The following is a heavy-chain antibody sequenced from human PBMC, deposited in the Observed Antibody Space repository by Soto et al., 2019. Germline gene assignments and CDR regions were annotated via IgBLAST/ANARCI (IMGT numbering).Heavy chain of an antibody. D-gene: IGHD4-17*01. CDR3: ARSDYGDFLNAFDT. Sequence: QVQLQESGPGLVKPSETLSLTCSVSGGSISTYYWSWIRQPPGKGLEWIGYIHYSGSTKYNPSLKSRITMSLETSKNQCSLRLSSVTAADTAVYHCARSDYGDFLNAFDTWGQGTMVTVSS. J-gene: IGHJ3*02. CDR2: IHYSGST. CDR1: GGSISTYY. V-gene: IGHV4-59*08.